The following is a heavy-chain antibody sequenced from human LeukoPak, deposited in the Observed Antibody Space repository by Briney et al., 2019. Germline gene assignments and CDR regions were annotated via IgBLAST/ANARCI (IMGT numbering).Heavy chain of an antibody. CDR3: ARPTIKYYYGSSGYYDY. D-gene: IGHD3-22*01. CDR2: INHSGST. CDR1: GGSFSGYY. V-gene: IGHV4-34*01. J-gene: IGHJ4*02. Sequence: PSETLSLTCEVYGGSFSGYYWTWIRQPPGKGLEWIGEINHSGSTNYNPSLKSRVTISVDTSKNQFSLKLSSVTAADTAVYYCARPTIKYYYGSSGYYDYWGQGTLVTVSS.